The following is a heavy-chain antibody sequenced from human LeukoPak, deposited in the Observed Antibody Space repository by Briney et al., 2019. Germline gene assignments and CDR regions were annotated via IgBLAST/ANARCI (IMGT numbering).Heavy chain of an antibody. D-gene: IGHD6-13*01. CDR2: ISSSGSTI. Sequence: GGSLRLSCAASRFTFSDYYMSWIRQAPGKGLEWVSYISSSGSTIYYADSVKGRFTISRDNAKNSLYLQMNSLRAEDTAVYYCARDNSSSWFDYWGQGTLVTVSS. J-gene: IGHJ4*02. CDR3: ARDNSSSWFDY. CDR1: RFTFSDYY. V-gene: IGHV3-11*01.